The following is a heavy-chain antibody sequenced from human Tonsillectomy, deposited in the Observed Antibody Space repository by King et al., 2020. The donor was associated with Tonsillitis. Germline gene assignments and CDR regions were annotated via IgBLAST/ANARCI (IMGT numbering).Heavy chain of an antibody. CDR3: VRGPNYGDPSDYFDS. CDR1: GFTFSTYW. Sequence: VQLVESGGTLVQPGGSLRLSCGASGFTFSTYWMGWVRQAPGKGLEWLANIKQDGSETYNVDSVKGRFTISRDNAKNSQYLQMNSLRVDDTAVYYCVRGPNYGDPSDYFDSWGQGTLVTVSS. J-gene: IGHJ4*02. D-gene: IGHD4/OR15-4a*01. CDR2: IKQDGSET. V-gene: IGHV3-7*04.